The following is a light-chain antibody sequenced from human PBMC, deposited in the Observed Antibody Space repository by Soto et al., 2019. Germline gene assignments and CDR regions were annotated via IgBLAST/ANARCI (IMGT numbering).Light chain of an antibody. Sequence: DIQMTQSPSSVSASVGDRVTITCRASQPISSWLAWYQQKPGEAPKLLIFAASTLQSGVPSRFSGRGAGIHFTLTISSLQPEDSAIYYCQLANSFPTFGRGTRVDLK. V-gene: IGKV1-12*01. CDR2: AAS. CDR3: QLANSFPT. CDR1: QPISSW. J-gene: IGKJ1*01.